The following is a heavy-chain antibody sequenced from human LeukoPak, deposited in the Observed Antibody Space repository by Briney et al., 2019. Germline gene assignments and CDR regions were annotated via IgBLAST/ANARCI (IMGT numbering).Heavy chain of an antibody. CDR3: TRSETTPEAY. V-gene: IGHV3-49*04. Sequence: GGSLRLSCAASGISFSNYSMSWVRQAPGKGLEWVGFIRSKAYGGTTEYAASVKGRFTISRDDSKSIAYLQMNSLKTEDTAVYYCTRSETTPEAYWGQGTLVTVSS. CDR2: IRSKAYGGTT. CDR1: GISFSNYS. D-gene: IGHD4-17*01. J-gene: IGHJ4*02.